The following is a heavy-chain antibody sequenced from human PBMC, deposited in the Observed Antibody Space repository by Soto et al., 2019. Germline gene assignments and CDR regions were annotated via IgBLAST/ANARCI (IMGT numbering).Heavy chain of an antibody. J-gene: IGHJ6*02. CDR3: ARKSGTMVRGVIVDYYYGMDV. Sequence: QVQLVQSGAEVKKPGSSVKVSCKASGGTFSSYAISWVRQAPGQGLEWMGGIIPIFGTANYAQKFRGRVTITADESTSTAYMELSSLRSEDTAVYYCARKSGTMVRGVIVDYYYGMDVWGQGTTVTVSS. V-gene: IGHV1-69*01. CDR1: GGTFSSYA. D-gene: IGHD3-10*01. CDR2: IIPIFGTA.